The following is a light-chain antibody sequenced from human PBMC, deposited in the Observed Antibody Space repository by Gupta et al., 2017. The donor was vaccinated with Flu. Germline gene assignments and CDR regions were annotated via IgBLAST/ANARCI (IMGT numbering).Light chain of an antibody. CDR3: QQRSDWPSIT. Sequence: STGERATLSCRASRSVSNYLAWYQQKPGQAPRLLIYDASNRATGIPARFSGSGSGTDFTLTISSLDPEDFAVYYCQQRSDWPSITFGQGTRLEI. CDR2: DAS. J-gene: IGKJ5*01. V-gene: IGKV3-11*01. CDR1: RSVSNY.